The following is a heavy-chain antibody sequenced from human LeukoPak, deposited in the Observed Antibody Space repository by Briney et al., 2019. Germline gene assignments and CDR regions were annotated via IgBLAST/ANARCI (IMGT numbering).Heavy chain of an antibody. D-gene: IGHD2-15*01. V-gene: IGHV1-8*01. J-gene: IGHJ6*02. CDR3: ARGLDCSGGSCYFLNYYYYGMDV. CDR1: GYTFTSYD. CDR2: MNPNSGNT. Sequence: ASVKVSCKASGYTFTSYDINWVRQATGQGLEWMGWMNPNSGNTGYAQKFQGRVTMTRNTSISTAYMELSSLRSEDTAVYYCARGLDCSGGSCYFLNYYYYGMDVWGQGTTVTVSS.